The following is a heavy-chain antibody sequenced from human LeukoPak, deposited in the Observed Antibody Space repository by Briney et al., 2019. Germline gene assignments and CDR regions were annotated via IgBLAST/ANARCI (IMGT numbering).Heavy chain of an antibody. CDR1: GGSISSGGYY. Sequence: PSETLSLTCTVSGGSISSGGYYWSWIRQHPGKGLEWIGYIYYSGSTYYNPSLKSRVTISVDTSKNQFSLKLSSVTAADTAVYYCASLRTRKFLVDVWGQGTTVTVSS. J-gene: IGHJ6*02. CDR3: ASLRTRKFLVDV. CDR2: IYYSGST. V-gene: IGHV4-31*03. D-gene: IGHD1-14*01.